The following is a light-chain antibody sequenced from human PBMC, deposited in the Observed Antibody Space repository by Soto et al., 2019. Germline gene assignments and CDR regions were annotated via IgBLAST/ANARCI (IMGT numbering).Light chain of an antibody. V-gene: IGKV3-20*01. J-gene: IGKJ1*01. CDR1: QTISSRY. Sequence: EIVLAQSPGTLSLSPGERATLSCRASQTISSRYLTWYQQKPGQVPRLLIYGASSRATGIPDRFSGSGSGTDFTLTISRLEPEDVAAYYCQHSANSHGAFGQGTKVDIK. CDR2: GAS. CDR3: QHSANSHGA.